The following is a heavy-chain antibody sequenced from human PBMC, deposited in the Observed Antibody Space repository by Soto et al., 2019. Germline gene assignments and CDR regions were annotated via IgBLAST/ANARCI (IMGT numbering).Heavy chain of an antibody. J-gene: IGHJ4*02. CDR3: ARDESAGSSTSN. CDR1: GPTFSSYG. V-gene: IGHV3-21*01. D-gene: IGHD2-2*01. Sequence: EVQLVESGGGLVKPGGSLRLSCIASGPTFSSYGMNWIRQAPGKGLEWVSSNTSSGSYIHYADSVQGRFTVSRDNAKNSMYLQMNSLRVEDTAVYFCARDESAGSSTSNWGQGTLVTVSS. CDR2: NTSSGSYI.